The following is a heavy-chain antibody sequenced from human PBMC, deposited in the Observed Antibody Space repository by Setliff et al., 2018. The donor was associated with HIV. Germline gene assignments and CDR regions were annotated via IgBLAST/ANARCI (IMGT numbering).Heavy chain of an antibody. Sequence: PGGSLRLSCAGSGFIFSNYAMYWVRQAPVKGLEWVSGISWNADFTAYAESTKGRFTISRDNARKSLYLQMNSLTTEDTALYYCVRDGSLAGLYFHYMDVWGKGTTVTVSS. CDR3: VRDGSLAGLYFHYMDV. J-gene: IGHJ6*03. V-gene: IGHV3-9*01. CDR1: GFIFSNYA. D-gene: IGHD6-19*01. CDR2: ISWNADFT.